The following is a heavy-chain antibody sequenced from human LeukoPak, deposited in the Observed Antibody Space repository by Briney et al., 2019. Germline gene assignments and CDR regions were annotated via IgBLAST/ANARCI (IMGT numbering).Heavy chain of an antibody. CDR2: INPNSDGT. Sequence: GASVKVSCKASGYTFTGYYMHWVRQPPGQGLEWMGWINPNSDGTNYAQKFQGRVTMTRDTSISTAYMELSRLRSDDTAVYYCARESPGIAVAGTTGDWFDPWGQGTLVTVSS. CDR1: GYTFTGYY. J-gene: IGHJ5*02. D-gene: IGHD6-19*01. CDR3: ARESPGIAVAGTTGDWFDP. V-gene: IGHV1-2*02.